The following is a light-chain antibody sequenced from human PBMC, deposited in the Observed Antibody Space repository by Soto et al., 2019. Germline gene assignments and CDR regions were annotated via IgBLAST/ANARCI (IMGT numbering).Light chain of an antibody. CDR1: QSISIY. CDR3: QQTYTTPEIT. CDR2: GAS. V-gene: IGKV1-39*01. Sequence: IQMTQSPSSLSASVGDIFTIACRASQSISIYLNWYQLKPGKAPNLLMYGASYLKSGVPTRFSGSGSGTDFTLTISSLQPEDFAIYYCQQTYTTPEITFGQGTRLEIK. J-gene: IGKJ5*01.